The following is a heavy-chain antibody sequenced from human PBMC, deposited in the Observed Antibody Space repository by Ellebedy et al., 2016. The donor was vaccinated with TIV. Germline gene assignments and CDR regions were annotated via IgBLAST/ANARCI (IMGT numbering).Heavy chain of an antibody. D-gene: IGHD1-26*01. Sequence: MPSETLSLTCTVSGGSMSSYYWSWIRQPPGKGLEWVGYIYYRGSTTNYNPSLKSRVTISVDTSKNQFSLKLSSVTAADTAVYYCARDEVGPTTWFDYWGQGILVTVSS. J-gene: IGHJ4*02. CDR1: GGSMSSYY. V-gene: IGHV4-59*01. CDR2: IYYRGSTT. CDR3: ARDEVGPTTWFDY.